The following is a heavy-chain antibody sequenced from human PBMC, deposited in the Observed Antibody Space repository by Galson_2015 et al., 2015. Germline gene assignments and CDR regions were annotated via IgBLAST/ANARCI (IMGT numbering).Heavy chain of an antibody. CDR1: GFTFSSYA. J-gene: IGHJ6*03. D-gene: IGHD2/OR15-2a*01. CDR2: ISYDGSNK. CDR3: ASADFYYYYYMDV. Sequence: SLRLSCAASGFTFSSYAMHWVRQAPGKGLEWVAVISYDGSNKYYADSVKGRFTISRDNSKNTLYLQMNSLRAEDTAVYYCASADFYYYYYMDVWGKGTTVTVSS. V-gene: IGHV3-30*01.